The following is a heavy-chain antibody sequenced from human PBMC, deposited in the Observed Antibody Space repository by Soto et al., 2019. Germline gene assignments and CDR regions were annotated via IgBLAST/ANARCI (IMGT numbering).Heavy chain of an antibody. CDR2: IYYSGST. CDR3: ARVGYCSSTSCYHHWFDP. D-gene: IGHD2-2*01. Sequence: SETLSLTCTISGGSISSYYWSWIRQPPGKGLEWIGYIYYSGSTNYNPSLKSRVTISVDTSKNQFSLKLSSVTAADTAVYYCARVGYCSSTSCYHHWFDPWGQGTLVTV. J-gene: IGHJ5*02. CDR1: GGSISSYY. V-gene: IGHV4-59*01.